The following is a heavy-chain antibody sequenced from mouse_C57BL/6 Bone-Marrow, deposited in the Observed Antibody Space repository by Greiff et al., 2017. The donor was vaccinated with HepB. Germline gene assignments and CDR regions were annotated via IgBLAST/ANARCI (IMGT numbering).Heavy chain of an antibody. CDR1: GYTFTDYN. CDR2: INPNNGGT. J-gene: IGHJ3*01. Sequence: VQLQQSGPELVKPGASVKIPCKASGYTFTDYNMDWVKQSHGKSLEWIGDINPNNGGTIYNQKFKGKATLTVDKSSSTAYMELRSLTSEDTAVYYCATYSNYAWFAYWGQGTLVTVSA. D-gene: IGHD2-5*01. V-gene: IGHV1-18*01. CDR3: ATYSNYAWFAY.